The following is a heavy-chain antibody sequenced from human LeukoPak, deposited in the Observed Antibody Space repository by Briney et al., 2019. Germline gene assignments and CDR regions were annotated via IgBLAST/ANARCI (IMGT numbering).Heavy chain of an antibody. CDR1: GFTFSSYG. CDR3: AKDSYSSGWADY. Sequence: PGGSLRLSCAASGFTFSSYGMHWVRQAPGKGLEWVAFIRYDGSNKYYADSVKGRFTISRDNSKSTLYLQMNSLRAEDTAVYYCAKDSYSSGWADYWGQGTLVTVSS. V-gene: IGHV3-30*02. D-gene: IGHD6-19*01. CDR2: IRYDGSNK. J-gene: IGHJ4*02.